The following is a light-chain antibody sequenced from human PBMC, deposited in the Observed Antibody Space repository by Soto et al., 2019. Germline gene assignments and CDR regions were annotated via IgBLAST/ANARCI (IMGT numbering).Light chain of an antibody. Sequence: PGERVTLSCRASQSVSSSYLTWYQQKPGQAPRLLIYGASTRATSIPARFSGSGSGTDFTLTISSLQPEDFAVYYCQQDYNTITFGQGTRPEIK. CDR3: QQDYNTIT. CDR2: GAS. V-gene: IGKV3D-7*01. CDR1: QSVSSSY. J-gene: IGKJ5*01.